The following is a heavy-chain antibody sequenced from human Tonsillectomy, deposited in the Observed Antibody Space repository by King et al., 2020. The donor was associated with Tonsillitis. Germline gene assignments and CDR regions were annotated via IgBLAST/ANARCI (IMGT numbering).Heavy chain of an antibody. CDR1: GFTFSSYG. Sequence: VQLVESGGGVVQPGRSLRLSCAASGFTFSSYGMHWVRQAPGKGREGVAVLWYEGSNQYYVDSVKGRFTISRDNSKNTLYLQMNSLRAEDTAVYYCARDRGTVTSGIFDIWGQGTMVTVSS. CDR3: ARDRGTVTSGIFDI. CDR2: LWYEGSNQ. J-gene: IGHJ3*02. D-gene: IGHD4-17*01. V-gene: IGHV3-33*08.